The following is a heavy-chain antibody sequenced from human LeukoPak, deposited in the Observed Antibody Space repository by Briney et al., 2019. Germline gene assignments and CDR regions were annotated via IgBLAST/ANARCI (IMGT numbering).Heavy chain of an antibody. Sequence: SVKVSCKASGGTFSSYAISWVRQAPGQGLEWMGGIIPIFGTANYAQKFQGRVTITADESTSTAYMELSSLRSEDTAVYYCARDGPISSSSFDYWGQGTLVTVSS. CDR1: GGTFSSYA. J-gene: IGHJ4*02. CDR3: ARDGPISSSSFDY. D-gene: IGHD6-6*01. V-gene: IGHV1-69*13. CDR2: IIPIFGTA.